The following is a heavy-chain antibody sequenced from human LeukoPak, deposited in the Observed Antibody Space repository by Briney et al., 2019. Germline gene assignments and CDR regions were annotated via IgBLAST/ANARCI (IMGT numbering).Heavy chain of an antibody. CDR1: GFTFSDYY. CDR2: IISSSSTI. CDR3: ARAYSSSSGRDAFDS. Sequence: GSLRLSCAASGFTFSDYYMNWIRQAPGKGLEWVSYIISSSSTIYYADSVKGLFTISRDSDKTSLFLQMNSLRDEDTAVYYCARAYSSSSGRDAFDSWGLGTLVTVSS. V-gene: IGHV3-48*02. J-gene: IGHJ3*02. D-gene: IGHD6-6*01.